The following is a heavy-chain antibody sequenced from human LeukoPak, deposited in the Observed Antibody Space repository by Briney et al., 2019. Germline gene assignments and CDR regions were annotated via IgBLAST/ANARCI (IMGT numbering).Heavy chain of an antibody. V-gene: IGHV1-3*01. D-gene: IGHD3-22*01. CDR2: INGGNGNA. Sequence: ASVKVSCKTSGYTFTNYGMHWVRQAPGQRLEWMGWINGGNGNAKYSQNFQGRVTIIRDTSASTTYMELSSLRSEDTAVYYCARVPLHDSSGHYYPHWGQGTLVTVSS. J-gene: IGHJ1*01. CDR3: ARVPLHDSSGHYYPH. CDR1: GYTFTNYG.